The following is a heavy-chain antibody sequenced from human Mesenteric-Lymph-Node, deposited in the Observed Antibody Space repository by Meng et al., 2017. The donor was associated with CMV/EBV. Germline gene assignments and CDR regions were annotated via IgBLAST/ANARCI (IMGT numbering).Heavy chain of an antibody. CDR3: ARERVGARDYYYGMDV. Sequence: GESLKISCAASGFIFSNYMSWVRQAPGKGLEWVSVIYSGGSTYYADSVKGRFTISRDNSKNTLYLQMNSLRAEDTAVYYCARERVGARDYYYGMDVWGQGTTVTVSS. CDR1: GFIFSNY. D-gene: IGHD1-26*01. CDR2: IYSGGST. V-gene: IGHV3-53*01. J-gene: IGHJ6*02.